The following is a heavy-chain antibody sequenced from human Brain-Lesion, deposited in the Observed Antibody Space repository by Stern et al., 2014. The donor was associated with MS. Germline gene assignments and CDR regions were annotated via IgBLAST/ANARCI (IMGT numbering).Heavy chain of an antibody. D-gene: IGHD2-15*01. J-gene: IGHJ5*02. Sequence: QLVESGPGLVKPSETLSLTCTVAGGSVSSTSYAWAWIRQPPGKGLEWIGTIYYSGNTYYSPSLKSRPPISLDTDTQQFSLPLRSVTAADTAVYYCAGEEDIRYCSGGSCTGNWFDPWGQGTLVTVSS. CDR3: AGEEDIRYCSGGSCTGNWFDP. V-gene: IGHV4-39*01. CDR2: IYYSGNT. CDR1: GGSVSSTSYA.